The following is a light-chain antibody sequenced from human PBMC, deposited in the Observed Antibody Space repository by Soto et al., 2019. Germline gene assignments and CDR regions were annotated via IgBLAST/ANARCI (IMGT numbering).Light chain of an antibody. CDR3: QKSYIAPIT. CDR1: QNINNY. Sequence: DIQMTQSPSTLSASVGDRVTITCQASQNINNYLNWYQQKPGRAPKLLIYAASTLQSGVPSRFSGSGSGTDFTLTISSLQTEDFATYYCQKSYIAPITFGRANKVEI. V-gene: IGKV1-39*01. CDR2: AAS. J-gene: IGKJ4*01.